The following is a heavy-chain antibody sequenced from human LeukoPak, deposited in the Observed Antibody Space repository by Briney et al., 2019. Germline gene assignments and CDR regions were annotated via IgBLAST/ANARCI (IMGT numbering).Heavy chain of an antibody. Sequence: PGGSLRLSCAVSGFSLSSYWMTWVGQAPGRGGEWVANIKQEGSEKYYVHSVNARFTIFRHNAKTSLYLQMNRLRAEDTAVYYCARDAFSRISIFGVVSDAFDIWGQGTMVTVSS. CDR3: ARDAFSRISIFGVVSDAFDI. J-gene: IGHJ3*02. CDR1: GFSLSSYW. V-gene: IGHV3-7*01. D-gene: IGHD3-3*01. CDR2: IKQEGSEK.